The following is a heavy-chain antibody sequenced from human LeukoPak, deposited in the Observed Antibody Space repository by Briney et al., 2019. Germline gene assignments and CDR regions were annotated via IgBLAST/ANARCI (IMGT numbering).Heavy chain of an antibody. J-gene: IGHJ6*02. CDR1: GGTFSTYA. V-gene: IGHV1-69*04. D-gene: IGHD3-22*01. Sequence: SVKVSCKASGGTFSTYAISWVRQAPGQGLEWMGRIIPILDIANYAQKFQGRVTIIADKSTSTAYMELSSLRSEDTAVYYCARGFDYYDSSGYHPQDVWGQGTTVTVSS. CDR2: IIPILDIA. CDR3: ARGFDYYDSSGYHPQDV.